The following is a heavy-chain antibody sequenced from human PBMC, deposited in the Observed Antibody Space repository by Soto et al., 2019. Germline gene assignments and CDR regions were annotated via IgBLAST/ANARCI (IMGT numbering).Heavy chain of an antibody. J-gene: IGHJ4*02. CDR2: IYYSGST. CDR3: ARVGTYGDYVGVFDY. D-gene: IGHD4-17*01. V-gene: IGHV4-59*01. Sequence: QQTPGKGLEWIGYIYYSGSTNYNPSLKSRVTISVDTSKNQFSLKLSSVTAADTAVYYCARVGTYGDYVGVFDYWGQGTLVTVSS.